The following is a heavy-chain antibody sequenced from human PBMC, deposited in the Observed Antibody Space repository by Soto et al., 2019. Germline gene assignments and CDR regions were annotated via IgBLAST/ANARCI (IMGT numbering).Heavy chain of an antibody. CDR2: IKSKTDGGTT. D-gene: IGHD6-19*01. CDR3: TAGYSSGWPYNFFDY. J-gene: IGHJ4*02. V-gene: IGHV3-15*07. CDR1: GFTFSNAW. Sequence: EVQLVEYGGGLVKPGGSLRLSCAASGFTFSNAWMNWVRQAPGKGLEWVGRIKSKTDGGTTDYAAPVKGRFTISRDDSKNTLYLQMNSLKTEDTVVYYCTAGYSSGWPYNFFDYWGQGTLVTVSS.